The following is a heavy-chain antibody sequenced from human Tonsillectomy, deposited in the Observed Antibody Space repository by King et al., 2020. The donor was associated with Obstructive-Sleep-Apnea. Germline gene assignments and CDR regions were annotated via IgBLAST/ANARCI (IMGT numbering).Heavy chain of an antibody. J-gene: IGHJ5*02. CDR3: TSALGSRALRDNWFDL. Sequence: VQLVESGGGLVKPGGSLRLACADSGCIFSDYDMNLVRRAPGKGLDWVSSITTIRHYLYYADSVKGRFTISRDNANNLVYLQMSSLRAEDTAMYYCTSALGSRALRDNWFDLWGQGTLVTVSS. CDR1: GCIFSDYD. CDR2: ITTIRHYL. D-gene: IGHD3-10*01. V-gene: IGHV3-21*01.